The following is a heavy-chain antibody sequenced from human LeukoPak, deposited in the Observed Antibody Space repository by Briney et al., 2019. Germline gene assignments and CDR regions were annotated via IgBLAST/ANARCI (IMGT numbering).Heavy chain of an antibody. CDR2: IIPILGIA. Sequence: ASVKVSCKASGYTFTSYAISWVRQAPGQGLEWMGRIIPILGIANYAQKFQGRVTITADKSTSTAYMELSSLRSEDTAVYYCAVRTTGIYGVDYWGQGTLVTVSS. J-gene: IGHJ4*02. V-gene: IGHV1-69*04. CDR1: GYTFTSYA. CDR3: AVRTTGIYGVDY. D-gene: IGHD1-1*01.